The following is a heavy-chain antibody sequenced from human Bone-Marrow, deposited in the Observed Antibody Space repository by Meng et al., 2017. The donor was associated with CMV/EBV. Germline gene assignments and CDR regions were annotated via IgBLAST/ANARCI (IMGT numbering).Heavy chain of an antibody. CDR1: GVIFSNAW. J-gene: IGHJ4*02. D-gene: IGHD5-18*01. V-gene: IGHV3-74*01. CDR2: INTGGSDT. Sequence: SCAASGVIFSNAWMDWVRQIPGKGLVWVSRINTGGSDTNYADSVKGRFTISRDNAKNTLYLQMNSLRAEDTAVYYCARVRYGYVFDYWGQGTLVTVSS. CDR3: ARVRYGYVFDY.